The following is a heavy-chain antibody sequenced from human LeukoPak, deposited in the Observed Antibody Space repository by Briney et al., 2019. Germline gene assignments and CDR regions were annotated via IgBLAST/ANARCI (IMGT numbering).Heavy chain of an antibody. D-gene: IGHD2-2*01. J-gene: IGHJ4*02. CDR1: GGSISSYY. CDR3: ASLYCSSTSCYVVDY. V-gene: IGHV4-4*07. CDR2: IYTSGST. Sequence: PSETLSLTCTVSGGSISSYYWSWIRQAAGKGLEWIGRIYTSGSTYYNPSLKSRVTISVDTSKNQFSLKLSSVTAADTAVYYCASLYCSSTSCYVVDYWGQGTLVTVSS.